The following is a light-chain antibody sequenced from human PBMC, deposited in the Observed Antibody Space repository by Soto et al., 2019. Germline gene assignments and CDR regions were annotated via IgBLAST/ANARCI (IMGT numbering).Light chain of an antibody. CDR3: SSYAGSNNSLVYVV. CDR2: EVS. Sequence: QSALTQPASVSGSPGQSITISCTGTSNDVGNGYDSVSWYQHHPGKAPKLIIYEVSKRPSGVPDRFSGSKSGNTASLTVSGLQAEDEADYYCSSYAGSNNSLVYVVFGGGTKLTVL. CDR1: SNDVGNGYDS. J-gene: IGLJ2*01. V-gene: IGLV2-8*01.